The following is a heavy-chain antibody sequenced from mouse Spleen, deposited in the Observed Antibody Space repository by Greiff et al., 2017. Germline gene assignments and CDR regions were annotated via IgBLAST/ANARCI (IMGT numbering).Heavy chain of an antibody. D-gene: IGHD1-1*01. Sequence: QVHVKQSGPGLVQPSQSLSITCTVSGFSLTSYGVHWVRQSPGKGLEWLGVIWSGGSTDYNAAFISRLSISKDNSKSQVFFKMNSLQADDTAIYYCARGGTTVVEWYFDVWGAGTTVTVSS. CDR2: IWSGGST. CDR1: GFSLTSYG. J-gene: IGHJ1*01. V-gene: IGHV2-2*01. CDR3: ARGGTTVVEWYFDV.